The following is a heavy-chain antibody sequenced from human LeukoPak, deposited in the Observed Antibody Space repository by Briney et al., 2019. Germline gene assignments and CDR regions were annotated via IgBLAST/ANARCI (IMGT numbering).Heavy chain of an antibody. D-gene: IGHD3-10*01. V-gene: IGHV3-7*01. CDR3: AREGTTMIRGWKNY. J-gene: IGHJ4*02. CDR1: GFTFSNYW. CDR2: IKFDGSDK. Sequence: GGSLRLSCAASGFTFSNYWMSWVRQAPGKGLEWVANIKFDGSDKFYVDSMKGRFTISRDNAKNLLYLQMNSLRAEDTAVYYCAREGTTMIRGWKNYWGQGTLVTVSS.